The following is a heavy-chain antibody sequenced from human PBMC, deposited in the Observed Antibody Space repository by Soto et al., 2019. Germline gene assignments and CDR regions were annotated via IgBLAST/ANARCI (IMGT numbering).Heavy chain of an antibody. CDR1: GFTFSTYW. CDR2: INHDGTTT. CDR3: VREVGVVVGCFSRGWFDP. J-gene: IGHJ5*02. D-gene: IGHD6-19*01. Sequence: LVQSGGGSVKPGGSLRLSCVASGFTFSTYWMHWVRQRPGRGLEWVSLINHDGTTTIYADPVRGRFSISRDNDRSTVSLQMNSLTAEDTAVYYCVREVGVVVGCFSRGWFDPWGQGTLVTVSS. V-gene: IGHV3-74*01.